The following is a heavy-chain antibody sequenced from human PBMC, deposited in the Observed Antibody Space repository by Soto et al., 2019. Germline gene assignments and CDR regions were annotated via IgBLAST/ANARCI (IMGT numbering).Heavy chain of an antibody. Sequence: SPTLPHTWSVSEDSISDPIYYWGCDRQSPGKGLEWIGSIHYSGTNQFHPSLKTRVNISVDTSKNEFYLRLRSVTAADTAIYFAERHMKALSAAMAFWRQGFPVTVS. CDR2: IHYSGTN. V-gene: IGHV4-39*01. CDR3: ERHMKALSAAMAF. J-gene: IGHJ4*02. CDR1: EDSISDPIYY. D-gene: IGHD3-16*01.